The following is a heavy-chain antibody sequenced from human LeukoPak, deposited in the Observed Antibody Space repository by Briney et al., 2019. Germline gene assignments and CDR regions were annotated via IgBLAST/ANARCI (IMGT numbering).Heavy chain of an antibody. J-gene: IGHJ4*02. CDR3: AREKDGYLDY. V-gene: IGHV1-69*13. Sequence: SVKVSCKASGGTFISYAISWVRQAPGQGLEWMGGIIPIFGTANYAQKFQGRVTITADESTSTAYMGLSSLRSEDTAVYYCAREKDGYLDYWGQGTLVTVSS. CDR1: GGTFISYA. CDR2: IIPIFGTA. D-gene: IGHD5-24*01.